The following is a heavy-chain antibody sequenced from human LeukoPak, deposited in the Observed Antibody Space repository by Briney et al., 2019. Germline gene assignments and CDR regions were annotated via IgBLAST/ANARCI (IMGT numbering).Heavy chain of an antibody. D-gene: IGHD3-10*01. CDR1: GGSISSGSHY. Sequence: SETLSLTCTVSGGSISSGSHYWGWIRQPPGKELEWIGNIYYSGNSYYSPSLKSRVTISVDASKNQFSLNLSSVTAADTAVYYCARLSYGSGSHYNFYFDFWGQGTLVTVSA. J-gene: IGHJ4*02. CDR3: ARLSYGSGSHYNFYFDF. V-gene: IGHV4-39*01. CDR2: IYYSGNS.